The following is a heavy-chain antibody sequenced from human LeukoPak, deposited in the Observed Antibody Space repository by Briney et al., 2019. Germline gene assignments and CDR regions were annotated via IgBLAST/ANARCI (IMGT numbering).Heavy chain of an antibody. CDR3: ALLKGCDYVWGSGYFDY. V-gene: IGHV3-23*01. D-gene: IGHD3-16*01. J-gene: IGHJ4*02. CDR2: ISGSGGST. Sequence: RGSLRLSCAASGFTFSSYAMSWVRQAPGKGLEWVSAISGSGGSTYYADSVKGRFTISRDNSKNTLYLQMNSLRAEDTAVYYCALLKGCDYVWGSGYFDYWGQGTLVTVSS. CDR1: GFTFSSYA.